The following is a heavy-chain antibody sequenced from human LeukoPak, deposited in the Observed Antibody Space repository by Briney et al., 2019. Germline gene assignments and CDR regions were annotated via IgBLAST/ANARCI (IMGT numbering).Heavy chain of an antibody. D-gene: IGHD3-22*01. CDR1: GYTFTNYG. CDR3: ARGGEFRSSGYLVSGYYYYMDV. V-gene: IGHV1-18*01. J-gene: IGHJ6*03. Sequence: ASVKVSCKASGYTFTNYGISWVRQAPGQGPEWMGWISTYNGNTNYAQKLQDRVTMTTDTSTSTAYMELRSLRSEDTAVYYCARGGEFRSSGYLVSGYYYYMDVWGKGTTVTISS. CDR2: ISTYNGNT.